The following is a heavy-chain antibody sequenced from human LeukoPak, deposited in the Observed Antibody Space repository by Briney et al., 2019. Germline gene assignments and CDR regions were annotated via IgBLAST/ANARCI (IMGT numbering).Heavy chain of an antibody. CDR2: IYYSGST. D-gene: IGHD4-17*01. CDR1: GGSISSYY. J-gene: IGHJ5*02. CDR3: ARDGNDYGDLNWFDP. Sequence: SETLSLTCTVSGGSISSYYWSWIRQPPGKGLEWIGYIYYSGSTNCNPSLKGRVTISVDTSKNQFSLKLSSVTAADTAVYYCARDGNDYGDLNWFDPWGQGTLVTVSS. V-gene: IGHV4-59*01.